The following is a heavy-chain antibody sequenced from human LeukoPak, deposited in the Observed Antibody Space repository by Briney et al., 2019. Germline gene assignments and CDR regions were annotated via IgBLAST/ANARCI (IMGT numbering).Heavy chain of an antibody. J-gene: IGHJ4*02. CDR3: AREKVAVAVNFDY. CDR1: GGSISSYY. CDR2: IYTSGST. D-gene: IGHD6-19*01. V-gene: IGHV4-4*07. Sequence: SETLSLTCTVSGGSISSYYWSWIRQPAGKGLEWIGRIYTSGSTNYNPSLKSRATISVDKSKNQFSLKLTSVTAADTAVYYCAREKVAVAVNFDYWGQGTLVTVSS.